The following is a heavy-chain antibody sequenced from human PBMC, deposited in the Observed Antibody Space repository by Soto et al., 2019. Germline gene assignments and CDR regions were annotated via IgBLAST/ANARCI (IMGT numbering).Heavy chain of an antibody. CDR2: ISANDVGT. CDR1: GFTLRSYA. D-gene: IGHD5-12*01. V-gene: IGHV3-23*01. CDR3: AKAKNDYSWDNRPPFDY. Sequence: EVQLLESGGGVVQPGGSLRLSCEASGFTLRSYAMTWIRQAPGKGLEWVSLISANDVGTYYAESVKNRFTISTDQSRNTVYLQMDSLRADDTAIYYCAKAKNDYSWDNRPPFDYWGQGTFVTVSS. J-gene: IGHJ4*02.